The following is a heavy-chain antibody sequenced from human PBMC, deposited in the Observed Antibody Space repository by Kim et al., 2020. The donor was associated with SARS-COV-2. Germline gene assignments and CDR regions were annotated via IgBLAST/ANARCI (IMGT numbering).Heavy chain of an antibody. D-gene: IGHD6-6*01. CDR2: FDPEDGET. J-gene: IGHJ5*02. CDR3: ATGVGYSSSRHSVVGVLWGNWFDP. Sequence: ASVKVSCKVSGYTLTELSMHWVRQAPGKGLEWMGGFDPEDGETIYAQKFQGRVTMTEDTSTDTAYMELSSLRSEDTAVYYCATGVGYSSSRHSVVGVLWGNWFDPWGQGTLVTVSS. V-gene: IGHV1-24*01. CDR1: GYTLTELS.